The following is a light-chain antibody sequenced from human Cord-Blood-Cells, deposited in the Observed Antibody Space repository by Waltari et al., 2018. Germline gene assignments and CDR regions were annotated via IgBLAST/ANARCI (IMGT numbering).Light chain of an antibody. CDR1: QSISSY. V-gene: IGKV1-39*01. J-gene: IGKJ4*01. Sequence: IQMTQSPSSLSASVGDRVTITCRESQSISSYLNWDEQKTGKAPKLLIYAAFSLQSGIPSRCSGSGSGTDFTLTISSLQPEDFATYYCQQSYSTLTFGGGTKVEIK. CDR2: AAF. CDR3: QQSYSTLT.